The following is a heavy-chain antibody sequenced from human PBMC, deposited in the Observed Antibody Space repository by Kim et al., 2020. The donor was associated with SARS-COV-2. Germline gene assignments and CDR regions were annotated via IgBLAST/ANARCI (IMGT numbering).Heavy chain of an antibody. Sequence: GGSLRLSCAASGFTFSSCAMHWVRQAPGKGLEWVAVISYDGSNKNYADSVKGRFTISRDNSKNTLYLQMNSLRAEDTALYYCARDPCYRFRGLTYS. CDR3: ARDPCYRFRGLTYS. CDR1: GFTFSSCA. V-gene: IGHV3-30-3*01. J-gene: IGHJ5*01. D-gene: IGHD3-10*01. CDR2: ISYDGSNK.